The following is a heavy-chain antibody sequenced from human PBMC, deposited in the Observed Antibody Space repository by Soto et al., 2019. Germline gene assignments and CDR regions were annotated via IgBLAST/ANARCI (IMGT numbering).Heavy chain of an antibody. J-gene: IGHJ5*02. Sequence: GGSLRLSCVASGFPFSDYAMTWVRQAPGKGLEWVSVISGSGSSSYYADSVKGRFTISRDNAKNTLYLQMNSLRDEDTAVYYCARESRFLEWLSLNWFDPWGQGTLVTVSS. CDR1: GFPFSDYA. CDR2: ISGSGSSS. CDR3: ARESRFLEWLSLNWFDP. D-gene: IGHD3-3*01. V-gene: IGHV3-23*01.